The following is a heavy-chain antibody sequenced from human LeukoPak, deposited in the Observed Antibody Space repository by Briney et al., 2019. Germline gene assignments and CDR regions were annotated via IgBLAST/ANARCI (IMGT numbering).Heavy chain of an antibody. Sequence: AGGSLRLSCAASGLTGSHNYVSWVRQAPGKGLEWVAVTVGGGDGTYYADSVKGRFTISRDNSNNTLYLQMNSLRAEDTAVYYCAKLTTSWGQGTLVTVSS. CDR2: TVGGGDGT. J-gene: IGHJ4*02. D-gene: IGHD4-11*01. CDR1: GLTGSHNY. CDR3: AKLTTS. V-gene: IGHV3-53*01.